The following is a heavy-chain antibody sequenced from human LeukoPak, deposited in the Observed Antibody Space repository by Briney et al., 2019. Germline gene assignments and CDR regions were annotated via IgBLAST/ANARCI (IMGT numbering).Heavy chain of an antibody. CDR2: FIPLFGTA. V-gene: IGHV1-69*13. Sequence: ASVKVSCKASGGTFSNFGISWVRQAPGQGLEWMGGFIPLFGTANYAQKFQGRVTITADESTSTAYMELSSLRSEGTAVYYCARERPTHTYYYMDVWGKGTTVTVSS. J-gene: IGHJ6*03. CDR3: ARERPTHTYYYMDV. D-gene: IGHD1-1*01. CDR1: GGTFSNFG.